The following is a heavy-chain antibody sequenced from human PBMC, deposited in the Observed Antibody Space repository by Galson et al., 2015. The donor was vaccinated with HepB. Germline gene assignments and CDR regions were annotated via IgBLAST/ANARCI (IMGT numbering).Heavy chain of an antibody. CDR2: ISSSSSYT. Sequence: SLRLSCAASGFTFSDYYMSWIRQAPGKGLEWVSYISSSSSYTNYADSVKGRFTISRDNAKNSLYLQMNSLRAEDTAVYYCARDRKEIAARPADYYYYGMDVWGQGTTVTVSS. V-gene: IGHV3-11*06. J-gene: IGHJ6*02. CDR1: GFTFSDYY. D-gene: IGHD6-6*01. CDR3: ARDRKEIAARPADYYYYGMDV.